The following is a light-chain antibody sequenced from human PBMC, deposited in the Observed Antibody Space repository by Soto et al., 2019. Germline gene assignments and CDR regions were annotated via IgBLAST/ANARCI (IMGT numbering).Light chain of an antibody. V-gene: IGKV1-5*01. CDR3: QQYETFSGT. J-gene: IGKJ1*01. CDR1: QSVSGW. CDR2: DAS. Sequence: DIQMTQSPSTLSASAVDTVTVTCRPSQSVSGWLAWYQQKPGEAHKLLIYDASALPRGVPSRVSGSGSGTKFTLNIASLTHDYFATYYCQQYETFSGTFGPGTNVHIK.